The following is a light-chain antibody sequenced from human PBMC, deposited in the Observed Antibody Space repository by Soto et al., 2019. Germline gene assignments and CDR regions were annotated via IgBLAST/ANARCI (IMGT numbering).Light chain of an antibody. CDR2: AAS. Sequence: MTQSPATLSLSPWERATLSCRASQSVSSYLAWIQHKPGEAPKPVIFAASSLHSGVPSRFSGSGSGTNFTLTISSLQPEDFAIYYCQQSFSLPFNFGPGTKVDIK. V-gene: IGKV1-39*01. J-gene: IGKJ3*01. CDR1: QSVSSY. CDR3: QQSFSLPFN.